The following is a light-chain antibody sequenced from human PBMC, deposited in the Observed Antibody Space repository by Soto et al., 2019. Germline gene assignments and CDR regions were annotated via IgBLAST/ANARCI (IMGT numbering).Light chain of an antibody. CDR3: QQYGSSPPVT. Sequence: IGLTQSPGTLSLSPWERATLSCRGIRGGSSSYLAWYQQKPGQAARLLIYGASSRATASPARFSGSGSGTAFTPTISSLEPEDFAVYYCQQYGSSPPVTFGPGTKVDIK. CDR2: GAS. V-gene: IGKV3-20*01. J-gene: IGKJ3*01. CDR1: RGGSSSY.